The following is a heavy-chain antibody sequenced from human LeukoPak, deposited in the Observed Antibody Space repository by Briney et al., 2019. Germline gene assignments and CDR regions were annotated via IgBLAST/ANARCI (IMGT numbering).Heavy chain of an antibody. CDR3: ARDLTRATRARDIARHDAFDI. CDR2: IYYSGST. Sequence: SETLSLTCTVSGGSISSSSYYWGWIRQPPGKGLEWIGSIYYSGSTYYNPSLKSRVTISVDTSKNQFSLKLSSVTAADTAVYYCARDLTRATRARDIARHDAFDIWGQGTMVTVSS. D-gene: IGHD5-12*01. CDR1: GGSISSSSYY. J-gene: IGHJ3*02. V-gene: IGHV4-39*07.